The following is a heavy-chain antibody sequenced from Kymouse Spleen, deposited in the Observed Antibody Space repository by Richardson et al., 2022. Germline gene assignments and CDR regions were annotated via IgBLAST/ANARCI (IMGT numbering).Heavy chain of an antibody. CDR2: IYYSGST. J-gene: IGHJ4*02. CDR1: GGSISSSSYY. V-gene: IGHV4-39*01. Sequence: QLQLQESGPGLVKPSETLSLTCTVSGGSISSSSYYWGWIRQPPGKGLEWIGSIYYSGSTYYNPSLKSRVTISVDTSKNQFSLKLSSVTAADTAVYYCARLVLGYCTNGVCYYFDYWGQGTLVTVSS. D-gene: IGHD2-8*01. CDR3: ARLVLGYCTNGVCYYFDY.